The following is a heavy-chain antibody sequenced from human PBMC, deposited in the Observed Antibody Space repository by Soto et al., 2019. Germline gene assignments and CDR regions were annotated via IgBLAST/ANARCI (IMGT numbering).Heavy chain of an antibody. CDR3: ARQFSDGSGSFDAFDI. CDR2: IYPGDSDT. D-gene: IGHD3-10*01. Sequence: GESLKISCKGSGYSFTSYWIGWVRQMPGKGLEWMGIIYPGDSDTRYSPSFQGQVTISADKSISTAYLQWSSLKASDTAMYYCARQFSDGSGSFDAFDIWGQGTMVTVSS. CDR1: GYSFTSYW. V-gene: IGHV5-51*01. J-gene: IGHJ3*02.